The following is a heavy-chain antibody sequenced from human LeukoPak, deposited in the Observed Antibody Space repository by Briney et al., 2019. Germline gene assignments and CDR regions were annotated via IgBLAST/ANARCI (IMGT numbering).Heavy chain of an antibody. CDR2: ISYDGSNK. Sequence: GGSLRLSCAASGFTLSGFAMHWVRQAPGKGLEWVAVISYDGSNKYYADSVKGRFTISRDNAKNSLYLQMNSLRAEDTAVYFCATESGTYSGTCFDYWGQGTLVTVSS. J-gene: IGHJ4*02. CDR3: ATESGTYSGTCFDY. V-gene: IGHV3-30-3*01. D-gene: IGHD1-26*01. CDR1: GFTLSGFA.